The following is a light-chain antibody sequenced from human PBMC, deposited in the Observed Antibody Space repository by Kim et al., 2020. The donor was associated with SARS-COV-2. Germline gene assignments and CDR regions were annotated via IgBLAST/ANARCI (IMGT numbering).Light chain of an antibody. CDR3: ASWDDSLSGPV. V-gene: IGLV1-47*01. CDR2: RNN. Sequence: GQMVTISCSGKKSDIGSNYVYWFQQLPGTAPKLLIYRNNQRPSGVPDRFSGSKSGTSASLAISVLLSEDEADYYCASWDDSLSGPVFGGGTQLTVL. J-gene: IGLJ2*01. CDR1: KSDIGSNY.